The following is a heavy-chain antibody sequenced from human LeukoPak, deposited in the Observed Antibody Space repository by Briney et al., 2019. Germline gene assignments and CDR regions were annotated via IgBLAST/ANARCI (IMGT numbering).Heavy chain of an antibody. CDR1: GGPFSGYY. CDR3: ARGPYGSGTFDY. V-gene: IGHV4-34*01. Sequence: SETLSLTCAVYGGPFSGYYWSWIRQPPGKGLEWIGEINHSGSTNYNPSLKSRVTISVDTSKNQFSPKLSSVTAADTAVYYCARGPYGSGTFDYWGQGTLVTVSS. D-gene: IGHD3-10*01. J-gene: IGHJ4*02. CDR2: INHSGST.